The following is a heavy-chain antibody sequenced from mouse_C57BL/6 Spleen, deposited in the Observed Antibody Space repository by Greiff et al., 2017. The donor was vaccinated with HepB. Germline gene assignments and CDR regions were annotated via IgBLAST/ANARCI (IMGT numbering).Heavy chain of an antibody. CDR2: INPNNGGT. CDR3: ARLGYYAMDY. CDR1: GYTFTDYN. Sequence: VQLQQSGPELVKPRASVKIPCKASGYTFTDYNMDWVKQSHGKSLEWIGDINPNNGGTIYNQKFKGKATLTVDKSSSTAYMELRSLTSEDTAVYYCARLGYYAMDYWGQGTSVTVSS. V-gene: IGHV1-18*01. J-gene: IGHJ4*01.